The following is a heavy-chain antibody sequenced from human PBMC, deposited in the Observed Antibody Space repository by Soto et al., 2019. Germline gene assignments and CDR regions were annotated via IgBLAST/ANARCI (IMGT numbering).Heavy chain of an antibody. CDR3: ARDHGDYFAHDY. CDR2: ISAYNGNT. D-gene: IGHD4-17*01. Sequence: ASVKLSCKASGYTFTSYVISWVRQAPGQGLEWMGWISAYNGNTNYAQKLQGRVTMTTDTSTSTAYMELRSLRSDDTAVYYCARDHGDYFAHDYWGQGTLVTVSS. V-gene: IGHV1-18*01. J-gene: IGHJ4*02. CDR1: GYTFTSYV.